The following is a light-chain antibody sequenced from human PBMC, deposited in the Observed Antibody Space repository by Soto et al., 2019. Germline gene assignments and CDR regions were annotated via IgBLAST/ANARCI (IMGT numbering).Light chain of an antibody. V-gene: IGKV1-39*01. CDR2: AAS. CDR3: QQSYSTQRT. J-gene: IGKJ3*01. Sequence: DIQMTQSPSSLSASVRDRVTITCRASQSISSYLNWYQQRPGKAPKLLIYAASSLQSGVPSRFSDSGSGTDFTLTISSLKPEDFANYYCQQSYSTQRTFCPGTKLDIK. CDR1: QSISSY.